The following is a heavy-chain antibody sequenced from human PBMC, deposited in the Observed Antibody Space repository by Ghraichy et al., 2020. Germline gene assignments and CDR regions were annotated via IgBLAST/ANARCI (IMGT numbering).Heavy chain of an antibody. Sequence: ASVKVSCKASGYTFTSYTIHWVRQAPGQRLEWMGWINTDNGYTRYLQNYQGRVTITRDTSASTAYMELSSLRSEDTAVYYCARSGRPMLGWNGRFGHWGQGTLVFVSP. CDR1: GYTFTSYT. CDR3: ARSGRPMLGWNGRFGH. V-gene: IGHV1-3*04. CDR2: INTDNGYT. D-gene: IGHD1-1*01. J-gene: IGHJ5*02.